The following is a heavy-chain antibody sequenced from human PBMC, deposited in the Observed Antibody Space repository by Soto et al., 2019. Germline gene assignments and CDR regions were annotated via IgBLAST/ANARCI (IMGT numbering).Heavy chain of an antibody. CDR1: GFTVSSNY. Sequence: LRLSCAASGFTVSSNYMSWVRQAPGKGLEWVSVIYSGGSTYYADSVKGRFTISRDNSKNTLYLQMNSLRAEDTAVYYCARVVDTAMVTLDYWGQGTLVTVSS. J-gene: IGHJ4*02. CDR2: IYSGGST. V-gene: IGHV3-53*01. D-gene: IGHD5-18*01. CDR3: ARVVDTAMVTLDY.